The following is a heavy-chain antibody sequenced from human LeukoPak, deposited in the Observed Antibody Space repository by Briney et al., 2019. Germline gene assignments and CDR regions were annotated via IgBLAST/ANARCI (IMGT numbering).Heavy chain of an antibody. Sequence: GGSLSFSCAASGFTTSDYWRNWVRQAPGKGLEWVANLKEDGSEKYYVVSVKVRFTISRDNATNTLYLQMNSPTAEATAVYYCARSAGSSNWYEGYYFDYWGQGTLVTVSS. D-gene: IGHD6-13*01. CDR3: ARSAGSSNWYEGYYFDY. J-gene: IGHJ4*02. CDR2: LKEDGSEK. V-gene: IGHV3-7*01. CDR1: GFTTSDYW.